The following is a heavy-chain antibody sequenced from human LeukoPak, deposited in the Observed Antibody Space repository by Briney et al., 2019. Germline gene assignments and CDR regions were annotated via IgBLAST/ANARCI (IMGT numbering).Heavy chain of an antibody. CDR1: GFTFSSYW. CDR3: ASGSSGWSLWYFDY. D-gene: IGHD6-19*01. CDR2: IKQDGSEK. Sequence: GGSLRLSCAASGFTFSSYWMSWVRQAPGKGLEWVANIKQDGSEKYYVDSVKGRFTISRDNSKNTLYLQMNSLRAEDTAVYYCASGSSGWSLWYFDYWGQGTLVTVSS. V-gene: IGHV3-7*03. J-gene: IGHJ4*02.